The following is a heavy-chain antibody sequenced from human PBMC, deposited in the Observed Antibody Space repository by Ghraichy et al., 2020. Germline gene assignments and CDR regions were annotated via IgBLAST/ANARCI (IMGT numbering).Heavy chain of an antibody. CDR1: GFTFSSYG. Sequence: GGSLRLSCAASGFTFSSYGMHWVRQAPGKGLEWVAVISYDGSNKYYADSVKGRFTISRDNSKNTLYLQMNSLRAEDTAVYYCGSESGRGGYVFFGGQGTLVTVSS. CDR3: GSESGRGGYVFF. J-gene: IGHJ4*02. CDR2: ISYDGSNK. V-gene: IGHV3-30*03. D-gene: IGHD6-25*01.